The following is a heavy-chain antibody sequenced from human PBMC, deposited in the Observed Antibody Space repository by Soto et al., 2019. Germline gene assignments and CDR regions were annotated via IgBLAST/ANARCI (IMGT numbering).Heavy chain of an antibody. CDR1: GFTSSSYS. Sequence: PGGSLRLSCAASGFTSSSYSMNWVRQAPGKGLEWVSYISSSSSTIYYADSVKGRFTISRDNAKNSLYLQMNSLRDEDTAVYYCARDATSRWTDYYYYGMDVWGQGTTVTVSS. J-gene: IGHJ6*02. CDR3: ARDATSRWTDYYYYGMDV. V-gene: IGHV3-48*02. CDR2: ISSSSSTI. D-gene: IGHD2-15*01.